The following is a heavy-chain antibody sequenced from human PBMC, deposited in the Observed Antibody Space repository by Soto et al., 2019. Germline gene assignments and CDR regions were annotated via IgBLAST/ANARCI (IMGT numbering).Heavy chain of an antibody. CDR3: ASQVGVPSNWVGVA. Sequence: QVQLQHWGAGLLKPSETLSLTCEVSRGSCNNYYWSWIRQPPGKGLEWIGEINHTGSPNYNPSLNSRVTISVDASKKQFSLRLSSVPAADTAVYYCASQVGVPSNWVGVAWGQGTPVTVSS. CDR2: INHTGSP. V-gene: IGHV4-34*01. CDR1: RGSCNNYY. J-gene: IGHJ5*02. D-gene: IGHD6-13*01.